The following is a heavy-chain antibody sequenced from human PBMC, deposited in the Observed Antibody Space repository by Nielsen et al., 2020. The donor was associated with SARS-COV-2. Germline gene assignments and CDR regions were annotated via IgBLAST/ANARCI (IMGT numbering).Heavy chain of an antibody. CDR2: ISSSGGST. V-gene: IGHV3-23*01. CDR1: GITFSSYA. Sequence: GESLKISCAASGITFSSYAMSWVRQAPGKGLEWVSVISSSGGSTYYTDSVKGRFTISRDNSKNTLYLQMNSLTAEDTAVYYCAKDGSSSGWYRPDAFDIWGQGTMVTVSS. CDR3: AKDGSSSGWYRPDAFDI. D-gene: IGHD6-19*01. J-gene: IGHJ3*02.